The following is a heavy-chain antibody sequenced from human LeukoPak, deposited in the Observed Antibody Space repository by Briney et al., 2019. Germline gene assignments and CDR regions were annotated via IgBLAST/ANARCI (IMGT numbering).Heavy chain of an antibody. J-gene: IGHJ4*02. Sequence: PGGSLRLSCAAAGFTYSSYSMNWVRQAPGKGLEWVSAISGSGGSTYYADSVKGRFTISRDNSKNTLYLRMNSLRAEDTAVYYCAKRGYYYGSGSYYRGNDYWGQGTLVTVSS. CDR1: GFTYSSYS. CDR2: ISGSGGST. V-gene: IGHV3-23*01. D-gene: IGHD3-10*01. CDR3: AKRGYYYGSGSYYRGNDY.